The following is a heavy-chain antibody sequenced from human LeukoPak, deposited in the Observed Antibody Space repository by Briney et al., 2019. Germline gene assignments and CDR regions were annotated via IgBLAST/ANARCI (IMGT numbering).Heavy chain of an antibody. CDR1: GGSISSSRYS. D-gene: IGHD1-26*01. CDR2: IYYSGST. J-gene: IGHJ3*02. V-gene: IGHV4-39*07. Sequence: SETLSLTCTVSGGSISSSRYSWGWIRQPPGKGLEWIGSIYYSGSTYYNPYLKSRVTISVDTSKNQFSLNLSSVTAADTAVYYCARGPVGAMGVAFDICGQGTMVTVSS. CDR3: ARGPVGAMGVAFDI.